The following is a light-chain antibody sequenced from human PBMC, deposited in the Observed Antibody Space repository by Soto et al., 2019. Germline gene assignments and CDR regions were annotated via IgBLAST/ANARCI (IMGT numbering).Light chain of an antibody. CDR2: GAY. J-gene: IGKJ1*01. CDR3: KKYNKWQWK. CDR1: QSVSSK. V-gene: IGKV3-15*01. Sequence: IVLSHTPGTLSLSLGERSPPSRRASQSVSSKLGWYQEKPGQANRILIYGAYARATGITARFSGSGSGTEFTLTIRSMQSEDFAVYYCKKYNKWQWKFGKGHKVAIK.